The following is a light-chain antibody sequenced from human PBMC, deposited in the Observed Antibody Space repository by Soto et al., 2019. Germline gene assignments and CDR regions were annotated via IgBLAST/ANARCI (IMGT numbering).Light chain of an antibody. CDR2: WAS. CDR1: QNILYSSNNKNY. Sequence: IVMTQSPDSLAVSLGERSTIDCKSSQNILYSSNNKNYLAWYQHKPGQPPKLLIYWASTRESGVPDRFSGSGSGTDFTLTISSLQAEDVAVYYCQQYYKTPWTFGQGTKVDI. J-gene: IGKJ1*01. CDR3: QQYYKTPWT. V-gene: IGKV4-1*01.